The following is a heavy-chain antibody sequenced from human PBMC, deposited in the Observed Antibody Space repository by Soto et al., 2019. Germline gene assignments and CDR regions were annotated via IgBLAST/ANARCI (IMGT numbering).Heavy chain of an antibody. CDR2: IYPGDSDT. D-gene: IGHD4-17*01. Sequence: HGESLKISCKGSGYTFTNYWIAWVRQIPGKGLEWMGIIYPGDSDTRYSPSFQGQVTISADRSISTAYLQWSSLKASDTGMYYCARYPTLTDYFFHGMDVWGQGTTVTVSS. J-gene: IGHJ6*02. CDR1: GYTFTNYW. V-gene: IGHV5-51*01. CDR3: ARYPTLTDYFFHGMDV.